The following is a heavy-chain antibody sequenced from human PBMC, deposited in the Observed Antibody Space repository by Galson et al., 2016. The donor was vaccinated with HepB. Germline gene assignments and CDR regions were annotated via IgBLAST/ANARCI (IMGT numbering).Heavy chain of an antibody. D-gene: IGHD2-15*01. J-gene: IGHJ1*01. Sequence: SLRLSCAVSGFSVSDNDMSWARQAPGKGLEWVSLIYSDGRTHHAESVKGRFTISRDNTKNTVYLKMNSLRVEDSAIYYCPTRLGYCRGGTCFGRYWGQGSLVIVS. CDR1: GFSVSDND. CDR2: IYSDGRT. V-gene: IGHV3-53*01. CDR3: PTRLGYCRGGTCFGRY.